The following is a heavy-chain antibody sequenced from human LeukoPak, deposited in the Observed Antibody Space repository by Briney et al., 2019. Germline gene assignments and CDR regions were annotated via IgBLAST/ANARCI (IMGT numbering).Heavy chain of an antibody. J-gene: IGHJ3*02. CDR1: GFTVSSNY. CDR3: ARNSGYDSEFAAFDI. D-gene: IGHD5-12*01. Sequence: GGSLRLSCAASGFTVSSNYMSWVRQAPGKGLEWVSVIYSGGSTYYADSVKGRFTISRDNSKNTLYLQMNSLRAVDTAVYYCARNSGYDSEFAAFDIWGQGTMVTVSS. CDR2: IYSGGST. V-gene: IGHV3-53*01.